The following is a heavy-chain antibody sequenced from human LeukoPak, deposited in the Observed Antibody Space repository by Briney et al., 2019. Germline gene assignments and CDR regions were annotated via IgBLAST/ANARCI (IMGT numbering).Heavy chain of an antibody. CDR3: ARLRRIAVAGTWDSYYYYMDV. D-gene: IGHD6-19*01. J-gene: IGHJ6*03. CDR1: GGSISSYY. Sequence: SETLSLTCTVSGGSISSYYGSWIRQPPGKGLEWIGYIYYSGSTNYNPSLKSRVTISVDTSKNQFSLKLSSVTAADTAVYYCARLRRIAVAGTWDSYYYYMDVWGKGTTVTVSS. V-gene: IGHV4-59*01. CDR2: IYYSGST.